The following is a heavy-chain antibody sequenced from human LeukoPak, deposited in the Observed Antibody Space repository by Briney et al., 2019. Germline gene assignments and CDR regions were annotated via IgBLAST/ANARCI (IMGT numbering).Heavy chain of an antibody. Sequence: ASVKVSCKASGYTFTRYDINWVRQATGQGLEWMGWMNPNSGNTGYAQKFQGRVTMTRNTSISTAYMELSSLRSEDTAVYYCASLGDNSWRHPDYWGQGTLVTVSS. CDR3: ASLGDNSWRHPDY. CDR1: GYTFTRYD. D-gene: IGHD3-16*01. CDR2: MNPNSGNT. J-gene: IGHJ4*02. V-gene: IGHV1-8*01.